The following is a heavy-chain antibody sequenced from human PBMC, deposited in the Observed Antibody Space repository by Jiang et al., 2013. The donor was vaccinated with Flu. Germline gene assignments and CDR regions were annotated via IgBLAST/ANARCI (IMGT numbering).Heavy chain of an antibody. CDR1: GFTFSDHY. CDR2: TRNKANSYTT. D-gene: IGHD4-17*01. Sequence: QLVESGGGLVQPGGSLRLSCAASGFTFSDHYMDWVRQAPGKGLEWVGRTRNKANSYTTEYAASVKGRFTISRDDSKNSLYLQMNSLKTEDTAVYYCARVTAYYGDYSPTNYYYYGMDVWGQGTTVTVSS. J-gene: IGHJ6*02. V-gene: IGHV3-72*01. CDR3: ARVTAYYGDYSPTNYYYYGMDV.